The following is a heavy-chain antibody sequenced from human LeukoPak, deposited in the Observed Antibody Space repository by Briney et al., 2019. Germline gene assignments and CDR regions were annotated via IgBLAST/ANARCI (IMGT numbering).Heavy chain of an antibody. Sequence: ASVKVSCKASGYTFTGYYMHWVRQAPGQGLEWMGWINPNSGGTNYAQKFQGRVTMTRDTSISTAYMELSRLRSDDTAVYYCARKLGSGSWYIDYWGQGTLVTVSS. CDR2: INPNSGGT. CDR1: GYTFTGYY. D-gene: IGHD3-10*01. J-gene: IGHJ4*02. V-gene: IGHV1-2*02. CDR3: ARKLGSGSWYIDY.